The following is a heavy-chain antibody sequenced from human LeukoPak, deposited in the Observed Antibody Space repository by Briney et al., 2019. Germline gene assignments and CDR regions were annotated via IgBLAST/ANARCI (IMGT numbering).Heavy chain of an antibody. Sequence: SETLSLTCTVSGGSISSYYWSWIRQPPGNGLEWIGYIYYSGSTNYNPSLKSRVTISVDTSKNQFSLKLSSVTAADTAVYYCARRGYCSGGSCFEEDNWFDPWGQGTLVTVSS. V-gene: IGHV4-59*08. J-gene: IGHJ5*02. CDR2: IYYSGST. CDR3: ARRGYCSGGSCFEEDNWFDP. D-gene: IGHD2-15*01. CDR1: GGSISSYY.